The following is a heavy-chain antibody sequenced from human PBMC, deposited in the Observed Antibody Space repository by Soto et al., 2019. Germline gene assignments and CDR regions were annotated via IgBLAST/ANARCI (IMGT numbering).Heavy chain of an antibody. CDR3: TRANWYSEY. D-gene: IGHD7-27*01. CDR1: DGSSSNHY. CDR2: IYYNGNT. Sequence: SETLSLTCTVSDGSSSNHYGSWIRQPPGKGLEWIGYIYYNGNTNYNPPLKSRVTMSVDTSKNQISLKLSSVTAADTAVYYCTRANWYSEYWGQGTLVTVSS. J-gene: IGHJ4*02. V-gene: IGHV4-59*11.